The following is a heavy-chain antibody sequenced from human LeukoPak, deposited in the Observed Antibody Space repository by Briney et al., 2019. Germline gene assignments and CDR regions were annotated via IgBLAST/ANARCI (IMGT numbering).Heavy chain of an antibody. CDR1: GFIFNNYG. Sequence: GGSLRLSCAASGFIFNNYGMHWVRQAPGKGLEWVAFIRYDGSNKYYADSVKGRFTISRDNSKNTLYLQMNSLRAEDTAVYYCAKDSGYDYFGDYYYYMDVWGKGTTVTISS. CDR2: IRYDGSNK. CDR3: AKDSGYDYFGDYYYYMDV. V-gene: IGHV3-30*02. D-gene: IGHD5-12*01. J-gene: IGHJ6*03.